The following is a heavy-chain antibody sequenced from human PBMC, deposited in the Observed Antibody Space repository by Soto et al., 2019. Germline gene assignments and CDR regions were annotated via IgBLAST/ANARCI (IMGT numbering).Heavy chain of an antibody. J-gene: IGHJ4*02. CDR1: GFTFSTFD. CDR2: ILGSTGNT. D-gene: IGHD3-9*01. V-gene: IGHV3-23*01. Sequence: EVQLLESGGGLVQPGGSLRLSCAASGFTFSTFDMSWVRQAPGKGLEWVSAILGSTGNTYYADSVKGRFTISKDNSENTLFLHINSLRPEDTALYYCTKGAWLDYWGQGMLVTVSS. CDR3: TKGAWLDY.